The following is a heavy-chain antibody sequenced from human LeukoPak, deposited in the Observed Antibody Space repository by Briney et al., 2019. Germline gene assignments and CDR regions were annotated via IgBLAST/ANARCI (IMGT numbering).Heavy chain of an antibody. CDR3: ARGFYGSGSQFDY. J-gene: IGHJ4*02. D-gene: IGHD3-10*01. CDR2: IFHTGHT. V-gene: IGHV4-30-2*01. CDR1: GGSISSGDYP. Sequence: PSETLSHTCAVFGGSISSGDYPWSWIRQPPGKGLEWVGYIFHTGHTSYNPSLKSRVTISVDMSKNQLSLKLSSVTAADTAVYYCARGFYGSGSQFDYWGQGTLVTVSS.